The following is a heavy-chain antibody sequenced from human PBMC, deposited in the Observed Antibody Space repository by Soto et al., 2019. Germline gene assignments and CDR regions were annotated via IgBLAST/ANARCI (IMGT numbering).Heavy chain of an antibody. Sequence: QVQLQQWGAGLLKPSETLSLTCAVYGGSFSGSYWSWIRQPPGKGLEWIGEINHSGSTNYNPSLKSRVTISVDTSKNPFSLKLSSVTAADTAVYYGARLYPPLRGSSWLDYWGQGTLVTVSS. CDR1: GGSFSGSY. CDR3: ARLYPPLRGSSWLDY. CDR2: INHSGST. D-gene: IGHD6-13*01. V-gene: IGHV4-34*01. J-gene: IGHJ4*02.